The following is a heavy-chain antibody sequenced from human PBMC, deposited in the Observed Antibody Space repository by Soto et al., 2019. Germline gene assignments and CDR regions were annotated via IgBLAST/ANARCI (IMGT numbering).Heavy chain of an antibody. CDR1: GSPFNTYA. Sequence: VQLLESGGGLVQPGGSRRPSFAASGSPFNTYAMPWVRQAPGKGLEWVSAISGGGDTTSYADSVKGRFTVSRDGSKNTLYLQMSSLRAEDTALYYCAKGRGGSGSLTPRVDFWGQGTLVTVSS. V-gene: IGHV3-23*01. CDR3: AKGRGGSGSLTPRVDF. CDR2: ISGGGDTT. J-gene: IGHJ4*02. D-gene: IGHD3-10*01.